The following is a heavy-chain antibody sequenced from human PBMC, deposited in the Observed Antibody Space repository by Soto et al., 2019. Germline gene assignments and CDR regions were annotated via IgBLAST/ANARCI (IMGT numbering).Heavy chain of an antibody. Sequence: HPGGSLRLSCAASGFTFSSYAMNWVRQAPGKGLEWVSVISGSGDSTYYADSVKGRFTISRDNSKNTLYLQMNSLRTDDTAVYYCARRGPGTYFDYWGQGTLVTVSS. CDR1: GFTFSSYA. J-gene: IGHJ4*02. CDR2: ISGSGDST. CDR3: ARRGPGTYFDY. V-gene: IGHV3-23*01. D-gene: IGHD6-13*01.